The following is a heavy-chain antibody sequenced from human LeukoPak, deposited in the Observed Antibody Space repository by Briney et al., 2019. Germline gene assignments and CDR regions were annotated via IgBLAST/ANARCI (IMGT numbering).Heavy chain of an antibody. CDR3: ARDLYSGHEGNAFDI. CDR1: GGTFSSYA. V-gene: IGHV1-69*04. Sequence: GASVKVSCKAFGGTFSSYAITWVRQAPGQGLEWMGRIIPILGIANYAQKFQGRVTIIADKSTSTAYMELSSLRSEDTAVYYCARDLYSGHEGNAFDIWGQGTMVTVSS. D-gene: IGHD5-12*01. CDR2: IIPILGIA. J-gene: IGHJ3*02.